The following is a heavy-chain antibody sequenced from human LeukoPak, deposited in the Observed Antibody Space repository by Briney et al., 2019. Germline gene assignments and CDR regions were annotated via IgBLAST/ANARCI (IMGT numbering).Heavy chain of an antibody. CDR2: ISSSSSYI. J-gene: IGHJ5*02. V-gene: IGHV3-21*01. D-gene: IGHD3-22*01. Sequence: GGSLRLSCAASGFTFSSYSMNWVRQAPGKGLEWVSSISSSSSYIYYADSVKVRFTISRDNAKNSLYLQMNSLRAEDTAVYYCARDRGGDYDSSGYYFWFDPWGQGTLVTVSS. CDR1: GFTFSSYS. CDR3: ARDRGGDYDSSGYYFWFDP.